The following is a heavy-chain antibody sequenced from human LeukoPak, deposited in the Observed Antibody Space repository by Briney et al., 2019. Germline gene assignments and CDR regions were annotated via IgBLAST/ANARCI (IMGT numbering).Heavy chain of an antibody. CDR3: ASPHQL. D-gene: IGHD2-2*01. Sequence: SETLSLTCTVSGGSIDGYYWSWIRQSPGKGLEWIGSIYYSGSTYYNPSLTSRVTISVDTSKNQFSLKLSSVTAADTAVYYCASPHQLWGQGTLVTVSS. J-gene: IGHJ4*02. CDR2: IYYSGST. V-gene: IGHV4-59*05. CDR1: GGSIDGYY.